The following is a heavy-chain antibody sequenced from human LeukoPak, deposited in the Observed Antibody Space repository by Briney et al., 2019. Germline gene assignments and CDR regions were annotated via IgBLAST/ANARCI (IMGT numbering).Heavy chain of an antibody. CDR1: GFTFNLYW. D-gene: IGHD3-10*01. J-gene: IGHJ5*02. CDR3: ARDSRYHSGWGSYQPYWFDP. V-gene: IGHV3-74*01. CDR2: ISADGTTT. Sequence: PGESLRLSCAASGFTFNLYWIHWVRQPPGKGLEWLSRISADGTTTNYADSVKGRFTISRDNAKNTLYLQMHSLRVDDTAVYYCARDSRYHSGWGSYQPYWFDPWGQGTLVTVSS.